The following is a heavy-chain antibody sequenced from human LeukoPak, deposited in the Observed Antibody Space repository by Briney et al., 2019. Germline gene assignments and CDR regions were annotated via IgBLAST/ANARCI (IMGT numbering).Heavy chain of an antibody. J-gene: IGHJ3*01. CDR2: ISGSGGST. CDR1: GFTLSSYA. CDR3: AKVTDYGDAFDV. Sequence: GGSLRLSCPASGFTLSSYAMSWVRQAPGKGLEWVAAISGSGGSTYYAHSVKGRFTLSRDNSKNTLYLQMNSLRAEDTAVYYCAKVTDYGDAFDVWGQGTMVTVSS. D-gene: IGHD4-17*01. V-gene: IGHV3-23*01.